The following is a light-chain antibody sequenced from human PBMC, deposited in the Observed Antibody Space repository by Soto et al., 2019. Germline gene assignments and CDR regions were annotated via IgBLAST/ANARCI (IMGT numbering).Light chain of an antibody. CDR2: GAS. CDR1: QSVSTK. J-gene: IGKJ1*01. Sequence: EIVMTQSPATLSVSPGERATLSCRASQSVSTKLAWYQQKPGQGPRLLIYGASSRATGVPARFSGSGSGTEFTLTSSSLQSEDFAVYYCQHYSTWLWTFGQGTKVEIK. V-gene: IGKV3-15*01. CDR3: QHYSTWLWT.